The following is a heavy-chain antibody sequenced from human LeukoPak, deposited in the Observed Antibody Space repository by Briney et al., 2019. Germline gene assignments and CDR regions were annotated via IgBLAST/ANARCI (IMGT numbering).Heavy chain of an antibody. CDR2: IYWDDDK. J-gene: IGHJ4*02. CDR3: AHRQVAGYSYGSFDY. D-gene: IGHD5-18*01. CDR1: GGSISSYYW. Sequence: TLSLTCTVSGGSISSYYWSWIRQPPGKALEWLALIYWDDDKRYSPSLKSRLTITKDTSKNQVVLTMTNMDPVDTATYYCAHRQVAGYSYGSFDYWGQGTLVTVSS. V-gene: IGHV2-5*08.